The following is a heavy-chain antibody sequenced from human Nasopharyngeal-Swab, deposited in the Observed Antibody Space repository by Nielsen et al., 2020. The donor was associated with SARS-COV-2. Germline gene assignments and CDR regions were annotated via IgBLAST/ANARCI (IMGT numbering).Heavy chain of an antibody. D-gene: IGHD4/OR15-4a*01. V-gene: IGHV3-23*01. CDR3: ARIGAVGARVYYYMDV. Sequence: WIRQPPGKGLEWVSAISGTGGSTHYANSVKGRFIISRDNSQNSLSLQMNSLRGEDTAVYFCARIGAVGARVYYYMDVWGKGTTVTVSS. CDR2: ISGTGGST. J-gene: IGHJ6*03.